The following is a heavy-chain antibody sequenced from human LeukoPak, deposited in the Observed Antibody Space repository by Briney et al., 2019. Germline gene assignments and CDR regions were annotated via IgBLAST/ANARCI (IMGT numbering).Heavy chain of an antibody. V-gene: IGHV3-7*01. Sequence: GGSLRLSCAASGFTFSNDRRCWLPQAPGKGREWVANINQDESKKYYADSVKGRFTISRDNAKNSLYLQMSSLTAEDTAIYYCARDHAYRADYWGEGTLVTVSS. D-gene: IGHD2-2*01. J-gene: IGHJ4*02. CDR1: GFTFSNDR. CDR2: INQDESKK. CDR3: ARDHAYRADY.